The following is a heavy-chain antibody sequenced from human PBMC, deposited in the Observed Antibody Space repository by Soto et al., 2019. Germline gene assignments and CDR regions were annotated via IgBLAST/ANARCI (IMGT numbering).Heavy chain of an antibody. V-gene: IGHV4-59*08. J-gene: IGHJ4*02. D-gene: IGHD4-17*01. Sequence: SETLSLTCTVSGGSISSYYWSWIRQTPGKGLEWIAYIYYTGSANCNPSLKSRVTISVDTSKNQFSLKLNSVTAADSAVYYCARGVTKVSTLAYWGQGTLVTVSS. CDR2: IYYTGSA. CDR1: GGSISSYY. CDR3: ARGVTKVSTLAY.